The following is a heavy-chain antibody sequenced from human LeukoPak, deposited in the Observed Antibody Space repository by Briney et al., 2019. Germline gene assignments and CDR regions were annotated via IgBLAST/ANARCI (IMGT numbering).Heavy chain of an antibody. CDR3: ARDKDLAVGLPWYFDY. Sequence: GGSLRLSCAASGFTFSSYSMNWVRQAPGKGLEWVSSISSSSSYIYYADSVKGRFTISRDNAKNSLYLQMNSLRAEDTAVYYCARDKDLAVGLPWYFDYWGQGTLVTVSS. J-gene: IGHJ4*02. V-gene: IGHV3-21*01. D-gene: IGHD6-19*01. CDR1: GFTFSSYS. CDR2: ISSSSSYI.